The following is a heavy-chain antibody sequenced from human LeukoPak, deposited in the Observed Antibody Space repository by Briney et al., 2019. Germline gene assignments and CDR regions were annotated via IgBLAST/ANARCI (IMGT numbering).Heavy chain of an antibody. J-gene: IGHJ3*02. CDR1: GFTVSSNY. CDR2: IYSGGST. CDR3: AKRCTSCQDAFDI. V-gene: IGHV3-66*01. D-gene: IGHD2-2*01. Sequence: GGSLRLSCAASGFTVSSNYMSWVRQAPGKGLEWVSVIYSGGSTYYADSVKGRFTISRDNSKNTLYLQMDSLRAEDTAVYYCAKRCTSCQDAFDIWGQGTMVTVSS.